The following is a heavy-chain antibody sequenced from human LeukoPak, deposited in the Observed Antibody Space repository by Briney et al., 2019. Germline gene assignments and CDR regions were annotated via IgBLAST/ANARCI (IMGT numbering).Heavy chain of an antibody. CDR3: ARGQWFRAF. Sequence: SQTLSLTCTVSGGSISSGGYYWSWIRQHPGKGLEWIGYIYYSGSTYYNPSLKSRVTISVDTSKNQISLKMNSVTAADTAVYYCARGQWFRAFWSRGTPVTVSS. CDR2: IYYSGST. J-gene: IGHJ4*02. V-gene: IGHV4-31*03. CDR1: GGSISSGGYY. D-gene: IGHD3-10*01.